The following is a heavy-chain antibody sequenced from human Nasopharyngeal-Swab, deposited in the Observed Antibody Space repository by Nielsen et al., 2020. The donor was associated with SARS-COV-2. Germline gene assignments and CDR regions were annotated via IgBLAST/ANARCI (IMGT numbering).Heavy chain of an antibody. CDR2: IYHSEST. Sequence: SETLSLTCAVSGGSISSSNWWSWVRQPPGKGLEWIGEIYHSESTNYNPSLKSRVTISVDKSKNQFSLKLSSVTAADTAVYYCASFYYGSSGSVGAFDIWGQGTMVTVSS. J-gene: IGHJ3*02. CDR3: ASFYYGSSGSVGAFDI. V-gene: IGHV4-4*02. CDR1: GGSISSSNW. D-gene: IGHD3-22*01.